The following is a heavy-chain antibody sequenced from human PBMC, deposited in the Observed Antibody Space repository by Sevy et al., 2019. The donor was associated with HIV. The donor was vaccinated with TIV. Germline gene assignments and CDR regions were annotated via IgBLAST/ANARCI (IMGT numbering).Heavy chain of an antibody. Sequence: ASVKVSCKASGYTFTAYHLQWMRQAPGQGLEWMGWINPTSGDTIYAQRFTGRVTMTTDTSLSTSYMELKNLRSDDTAVYYCARDQDWRDGTCYSGVAYWGQGTRVSVSS. CDR3: ARDQDWRDGTCYSGVAY. J-gene: IGHJ4*02. V-gene: IGHV1-2*02. CDR2: INPTSGDT. CDR1: GYTFTAYH. D-gene: IGHD2-15*01.